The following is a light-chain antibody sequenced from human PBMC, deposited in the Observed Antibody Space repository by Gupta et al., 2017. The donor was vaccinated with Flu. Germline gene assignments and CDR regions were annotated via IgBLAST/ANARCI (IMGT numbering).Light chain of an antibody. CDR1: SSNIGEGYD. CDR2: GNS. J-gene: IGLJ3*02. CDR3: QSYDSSLSGWV. V-gene: IGLV1-40*01. Sequence: QSVLTQPLSVSGAPGQRVTISCTGSSSNIGEGYDVHWDQQLPGTAPKLLIYGNSNRPSGVPDRFSGSKSGTSASLAITGLQAEDEADYYCQSYDSSLSGWVFGGGTKLTVL.